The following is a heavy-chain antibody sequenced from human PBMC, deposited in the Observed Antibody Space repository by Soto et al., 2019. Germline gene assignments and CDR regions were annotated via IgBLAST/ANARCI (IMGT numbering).Heavy chain of an antibody. Sequence: QVQLQESGPGLVKPSQTLSLTCSVSGDSLSSGDYYWSWIRQPPGKGLEWIGYIYYSGSTYYNPSLQSRVTISVDTSKNQFSLKLSSVTAADTAVYYCASQYSKYYFDFWGQGTLVTVSS. D-gene: IGHD5-18*01. V-gene: IGHV4-30-4*01. J-gene: IGHJ4*02. CDR3: ASQYSKYYFDF. CDR1: GDSLSSGDYY. CDR2: IYYSGST.